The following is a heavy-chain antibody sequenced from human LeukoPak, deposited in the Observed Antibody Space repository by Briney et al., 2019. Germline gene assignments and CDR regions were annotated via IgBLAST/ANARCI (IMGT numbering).Heavy chain of an antibody. J-gene: IGHJ4*02. D-gene: IGHD2-15*01. CDR3: ARDHASAATYYFDY. CDR2: ISSSSSTI. CDR1: GFTFSSYS. V-gene: IGHV3-48*01. Sequence: GGSLRLSCAASGFTFSSYSMNWVRQAPGKGLEWVSYISSSSSTIYYADSVKGRFTISRDNAKNSLYLQMNSLRAEDTAAYYCARDHASAATYYFDYWGQGTLVTVSS.